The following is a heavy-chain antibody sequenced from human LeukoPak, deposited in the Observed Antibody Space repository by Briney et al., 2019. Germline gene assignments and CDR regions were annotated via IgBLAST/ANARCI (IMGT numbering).Heavy chain of an antibody. CDR2: IYTSGST. V-gene: IGHV4-61*02. CDR1: GGSISSGSYY. J-gene: IGHJ4*02. D-gene: IGHD1-1*01. CDR3: ARVGNWNDGQHFDY. Sequence: PSQTLSLTCTVSGGSISSGSYYWSWIRQPAGKGLEWIGRIYTSGSTNYNPSLKSRVTISVDTSKNQFSLELSSVTAADTAVYYCARVGNWNDGQHFDYWGQGTLVTVSS.